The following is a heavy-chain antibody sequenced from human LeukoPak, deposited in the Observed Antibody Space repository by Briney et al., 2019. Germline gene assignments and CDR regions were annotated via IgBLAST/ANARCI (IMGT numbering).Heavy chain of an antibody. D-gene: IGHD3-10*01. CDR2: IWYDGSNK. Sequence: GGSLRLSCAASGFTFSSYGVHWVRQAPGKGLEWVAVIWYDGSNKYYADSVKGRFTISRDNSKNTLYLQMNSLRAEDTAVYYCARVLKSPGNYYYYGMDVWGQGTTVTVSS. CDR3: ARVLKSPGNYYYYGMDV. CDR1: GFTFSSYG. J-gene: IGHJ6*02. V-gene: IGHV3-33*01.